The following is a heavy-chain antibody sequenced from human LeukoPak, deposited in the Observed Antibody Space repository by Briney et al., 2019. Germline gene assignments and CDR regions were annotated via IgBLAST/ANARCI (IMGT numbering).Heavy chain of an antibody. CDR2: TSGNGAKT. D-gene: IGHD6-19*01. Sequence: GGSLRLSCAASGFPFSNYAMSWVRQAPGKGLEWVSATSGNGAKTYYADSVKGRFTISRDNSRNTLYLQMNSLRAEDTAVYYCAKDSGWPFDYWGQGTLVTVSS. CDR3: AKDSGWPFDY. J-gene: IGHJ4*02. CDR1: GFPFSNYA. V-gene: IGHV3-23*01.